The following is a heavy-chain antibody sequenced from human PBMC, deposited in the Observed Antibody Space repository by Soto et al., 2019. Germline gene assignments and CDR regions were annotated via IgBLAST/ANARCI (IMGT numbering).Heavy chain of an antibody. V-gene: IGHV3-7*01. J-gene: IGHJ6*03. CDR1: GFTFSSYW. D-gene: IGHD3-3*01. Sequence: PGGSLRLSFAASGFTFSSYWMSWVRQAPGKGLEGVANIKQDGSEKYYVDSVKGRFTTSRDNAKNSLYLQMNSLRAEDTAVYYCAREGRGPLLRFLNYYYYMDVWGKGTTVTVSS. CDR2: IKQDGSEK. CDR3: AREGRGPLLRFLNYYYYMDV.